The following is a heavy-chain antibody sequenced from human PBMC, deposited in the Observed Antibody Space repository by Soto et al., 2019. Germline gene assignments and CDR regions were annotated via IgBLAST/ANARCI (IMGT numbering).Heavy chain of an antibody. CDR2: ISSSDTTM. J-gene: IGHJ2*01. V-gene: IGHV3-48*03. CDR3: ARAWYFGL. Sequence: VQLVQSGAEVQKPGSSVKVSCKASGGTFSSYEMNWVRQAPGKGLEWVSYISSSDTTMYYADSVKGRFTISRDNAKNSLYLQMNSLRAEDTAVYYCARAWYFGLWGRGTLVTVSS. CDR1: GGTFSSYE.